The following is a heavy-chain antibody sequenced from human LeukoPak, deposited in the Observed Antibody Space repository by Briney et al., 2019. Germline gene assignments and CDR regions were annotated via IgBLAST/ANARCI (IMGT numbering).Heavy chain of an antibody. V-gene: IGHV3-49*04. CDR3: TRDATGCSSTSCYTIVNWFGP. Sequence: PGRSLILSCPASGFTFGDYAMSWVRQAPGKGLEWVGFIRSKAYGGTTEYAASVKGIFTISRDDSKSIAYLQMNSLKTEDTAVYYCTRDATGCSSTSCYTIVNWFGPWGQGTLVTVSS. J-gene: IGHJ5*02. D-gene: IGHD2-2*02. CDR2: IRSKAYGGTT. CDR1: GFTFGDYA.